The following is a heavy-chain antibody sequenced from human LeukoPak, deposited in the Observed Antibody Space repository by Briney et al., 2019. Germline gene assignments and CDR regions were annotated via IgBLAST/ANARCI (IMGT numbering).Heavy chain of an antibody. CDR1: GYTFTRHA. Sequence: ASVNVSCTPSGYTFTRHAINWVRQVPGQGFEWMGWISVDTGNPTYAQGFAGRFVFSLDTSVGTANLQISSLKPEDTAVYYCARDGYEYCSSTSCLDYWGQGTLVTVSS. CDR3: ARDGYEYCSSTSCLDY. J-gene: IGHJ4*02. V-gene: IGHV7-4-1*02. CDR2: ISVDTGNP. D-gene: IGHD2-2*01.